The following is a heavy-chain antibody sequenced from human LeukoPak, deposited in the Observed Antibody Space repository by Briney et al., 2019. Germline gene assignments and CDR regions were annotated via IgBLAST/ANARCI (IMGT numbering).Heavy chain of an antibody. Sequence: ASVTVSLTASGYTFTSYGISWVRQAPGQGLEWMGWISAYNGNTNYAQKLQGRVTMTTDTSTSTAYMELRSLRSDDTAVYYCARGLGSGYQLPTDYWGQGTLVTVSS. D-gene: IGHD2-2*01. CDR1: GYTFTSYG. V-gene: IGHV1-18*01. J-gene: IGHJ4*02. CDR3: ARGLGSGYQLPTDY. CDR2: ISAYNGNT.